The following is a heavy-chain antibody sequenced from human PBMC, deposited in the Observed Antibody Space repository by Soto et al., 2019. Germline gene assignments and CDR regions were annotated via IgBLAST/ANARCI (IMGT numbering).Heavy chain of an antibody. CDR2: VYYRGRS. CDR3: VSQRTTVPTQAYFDY. D-gene: IGHD4-17*01. V-gene: IGHV4-39*01. Sequence: LSLTCTVSGGSVTNSSYYWGWIRQSPGKGLEWIGSVYYRGRSYSKSSVKSRVTISVDTSKNRFSLSLNSVTASDTAVYFCVSQRTTVPTQAYFDYWGPGALVTVSS. J-gene: IGHJ4*02. CDR1: GGSVTNSSYY.